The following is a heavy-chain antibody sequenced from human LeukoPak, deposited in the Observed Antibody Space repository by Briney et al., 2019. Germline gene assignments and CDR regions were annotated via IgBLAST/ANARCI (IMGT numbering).Heavy chain of an antibody. D-gene: IGHD2-2*01. CDR1: GFTFSSYC. CDR3: AKGRQYQFDY. Sequence: GGSLRLSCAASGFTFSSYCMHWVRQAPGKGLEWVAFIRSDADNRYYVDSVKGRFTISRDNSKNTLSLQMNSLRVEDTAIYYCAKGRQYQFDYWGQGTWSPFPQ. J-gene: IGHJ4*02. CDR2: IRSDADNR. V-gene: IGHV3-30*02.